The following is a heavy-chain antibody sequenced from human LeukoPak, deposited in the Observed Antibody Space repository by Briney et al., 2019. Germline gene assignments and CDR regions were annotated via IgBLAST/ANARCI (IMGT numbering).Heavy chain of an antibody. D-gene: IGHD3-22*01. CDR3: AREYYYDSSGYSIFDY. CDR2: ISGSGGST. J-gene: IGHJ4*02. V-gene: IGHV3-23*01. CDR1: GFTFSSYA. Sequence: SGGSLRLSCAASGFTFSSYAMSWVRQAPGKGLEWVSAISGSGGSTYYADSVKGRFTISRDNSKNTLYLQMNSLRAEDTAVYYCAREYYYDSSGYSIFDYWGQGTLVTVSS.